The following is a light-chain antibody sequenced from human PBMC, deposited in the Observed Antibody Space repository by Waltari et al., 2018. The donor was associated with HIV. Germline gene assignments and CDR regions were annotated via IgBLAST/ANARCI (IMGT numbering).Light chain of an antibody. CDR2: EGT. Sequence: QSDLTQPASVSGSPGQSISISCTGTSRAVGSCKFVSWYQQQPVKAPKLLIYEGTKRPSGVSNRFSASKSGNTASLTISGLQAEDEADYYCCSCATPNTRVFGGGTKLTVL. CDR3: CSCATPNTRV. V-gene: IGLV2-23*01. J-gene: IGLJ3*02. CDR1: SRAVGSCKF.